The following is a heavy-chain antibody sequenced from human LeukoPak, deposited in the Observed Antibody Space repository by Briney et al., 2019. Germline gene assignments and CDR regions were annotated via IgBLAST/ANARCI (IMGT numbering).Heavy chain of an antibody. V-gene: IGHV1-46*01. CDR3: ARDADYDYVWGSELVP. Sequence: ASVKVSCKASGYTFTSYYMHWVRQAPGQGLEWMGIINPSGGSTSYAQKFQGRVTMTRDMSTSTVYMELSSLRSEDTAVYYCARDADYDYVWGSELVPWGQGTLVTVSS. CDR2: INPSGGST. D-gene: IGHD3-16*01. CDR1: GYTFTSYY. J-gene: IGHJ5*02.